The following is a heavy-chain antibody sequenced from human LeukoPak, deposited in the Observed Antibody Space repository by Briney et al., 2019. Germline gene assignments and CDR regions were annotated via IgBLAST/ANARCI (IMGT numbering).Heavy chain of an antibody. Sequence: PGGALRLSCAASGFTFNNYWMHWVRQGPGKGLLWVSRINTDGSNSNYADFVKGRFTISRDNAKNTLYLQMNSLRAEDTAVYNCARSRYSYSSMDWGQGTLVTVSS. CDR2: INTDGSNS. J-gene: IGHJ4*02. D-gene: IGHD6-6*01. CDR3: ARSRYSYSSMD. V-gene: IGHV3-74*01. CDR1: GFTFNNYW.